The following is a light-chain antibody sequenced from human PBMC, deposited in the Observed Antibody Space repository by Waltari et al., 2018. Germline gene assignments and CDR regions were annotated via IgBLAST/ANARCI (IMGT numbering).Light chain of an antibody. V-gene: IGKV3-11*01. J-gene: IGKJ4*01. CDR1: HSVSRY. Sequence: EIVLTQSPATLSLSPGERATLSCRASHSVSRYLAWYQQRPGQAPRLLIFDASFRATGIPARFSRSWSETDFTLTISSLEPEDCAVYYCQQRSNWPLTFGGGTKVEIK. CDR3: QQRSNWPLT. CDR2: DAS.